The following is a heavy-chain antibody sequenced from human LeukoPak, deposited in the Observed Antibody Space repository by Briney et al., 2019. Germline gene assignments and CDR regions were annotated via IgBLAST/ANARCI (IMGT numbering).Heavy chain of an antibody. V-gene: IGHV4-34*01. Sequence: PSETLSLTCAVYGGSFSGYYWSWIRQPPGKGLEWIGEINHSGSTNYNPSLKSRVTISVDTSKNRFSLKLSSVTAADTAMYYCARGGRGIQLWKYFDYWGQGTLVTVSS. CDR3: ARGGRGIQLWKYFDY. CDR1: GGSFSGYY. D-gene: IGHD5-18*01. CDR2: INHSGST. J-gene: IGHJ4*02.